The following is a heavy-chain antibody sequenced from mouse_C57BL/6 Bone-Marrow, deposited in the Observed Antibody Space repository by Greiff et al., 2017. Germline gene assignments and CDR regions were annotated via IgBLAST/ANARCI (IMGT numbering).Heavy chain of an antibody. J-gene: IGHJ3*01. D-gene: IGHD2-1*01. V-gene: IGHV1-52*01. CDR2: IDPSDSET. CDR1: GYTFTSYW. Sequence: QVHVKQPGAELVRPGSSVKLSCKASGYTFTSYWMHWVKQRPIQGLEWIGNIDPSDSETHYNQKFKDKATLTVDKSSSTAYMQLSSLTSEDSAVYYCAKGDYGNYLAWFAYWGQGTLVTVSA. CDR3: AKGDYGNYLAWFAY.